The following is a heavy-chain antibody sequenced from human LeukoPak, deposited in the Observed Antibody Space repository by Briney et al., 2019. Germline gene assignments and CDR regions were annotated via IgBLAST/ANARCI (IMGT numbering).Heavy chain of an antibody. CDR2: IKSKTDGGTT. CDR3: TTPSFGSGRSDY. Sequence: GGSLRLSCAASGFTFSNAWMTWVRQAPGKGLEWVGRIKSKTDGGTTDYAGPVKGRFIISRDDSENTLYLQMNSLKTDDTAVYYCTTPSFGSGRSDYWGQGTLVTVSS. CDR1: GFTFSNAW. J-gene: IGHJ4*02. V-gene: IGHV3-15*01. D-gene: IGHD3-10*01.